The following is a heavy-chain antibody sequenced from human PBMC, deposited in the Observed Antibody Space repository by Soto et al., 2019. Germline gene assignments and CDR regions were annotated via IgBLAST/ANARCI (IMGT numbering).Heavy chain of an antibody. CDR2: ISAYNGNT. D-gene: IGHD3-3*01. CDR1: GYTFTSYG. V-gene: IGHV1-18*01. CDR3: ARDRPNYDFWSGYYVDY. J-gene: IGHJ4*02. Sequence: ASVKVSCKASGYTFTSYGISWVRQAPGQGLEWMGWISAYNGNTNYAQKLQGRVTMTTDTSTSTAYMELRSLRSDDTAVDYCARDRPNYDFWSGYYVDYWGQGTLVTVSS.